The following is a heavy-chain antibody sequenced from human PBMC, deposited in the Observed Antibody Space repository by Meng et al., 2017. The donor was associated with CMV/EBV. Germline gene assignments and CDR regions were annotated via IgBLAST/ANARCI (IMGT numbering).Heavy chain of an antibody. CDR1: GGSFSGYY. J-gene: IGHJ6*02. CDR3: ARLKLGYCSSTSCYAPYYYYGMDV. V-gene: IGHV4-34*01. CDR2: INHSGST. Sequence: SETLSLTCAVYGGSFSGYYWSWIRQPPGKGLEWIGEINHSGSTNYNPSLKSRVTISVDTSKNQFSLKLSSVTAAGTAVYYCARLKLGYCSSTSCYAPYYYYGMDVWGQGTTVTVSS. D-gene: IGHD2-2*01.